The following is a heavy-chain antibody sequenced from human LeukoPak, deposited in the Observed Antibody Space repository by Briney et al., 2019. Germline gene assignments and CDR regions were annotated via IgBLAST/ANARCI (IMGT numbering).Heavy chain of an antibody. CDR2: ISGGST. V-gene: IGHV3-23*01. J-gene: IGHJ3*02. D-gene: IGHD5-24*01. CDR1: GFTFSSYA. Sequence: GGSLRLSCAASGFTFSSYAMSWVRQAPGKGPEWVSAISGGSTYYTDSVKGRFTISRDNSRNTLYLQMNSLRAEDTAVYYCAKDSDGYNPPDAFDIWGQGTMVTVSS. CDR3: AKDSDGYNPPDAFDI.